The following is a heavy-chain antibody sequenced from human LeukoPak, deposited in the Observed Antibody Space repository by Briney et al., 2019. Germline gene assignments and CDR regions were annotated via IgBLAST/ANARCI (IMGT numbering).Heavy chain of an antibody. Sequence: GGSLRLSCAASGFTFGDYAMHWVRQAPGKGLEWVSGISWNSGSIGYADSVKGRFTISRDNAKNSLYLQMNSLRAEDTALYYCAKSSGYFDWPNEYYGMDVWGQGTTVTVSS. CDR2: ISWNSGSI. V-gene: IGHV3-9*01. J-gene: IGHJ6*02. CDR3: AKSSGYFDWPNEYYGMDV. CDR1: GFTFGDYA. D-gene: IGHD3-9*01.